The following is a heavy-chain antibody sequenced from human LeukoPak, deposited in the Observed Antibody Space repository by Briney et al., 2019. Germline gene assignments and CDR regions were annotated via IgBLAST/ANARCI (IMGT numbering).Heavy chain of an antibody. CDR3: ARDGAGEDSSWYTGYYYYYGMDV. Sequence: ASVKVSCKASGYTFTSYGISWVRQAPGQGLEWMGWISAYNGNTNSAQKLQGRVTMTTDTSTSTAYMELRSLRSDETAVYYCARDGAGEDSSWYTGYYYYYGMDVWGQGTTVTVSS. CDR2: ISAYNGNT. D-gene: IGHD6-13*01. CDR1: GYTFTSYG. V-gene: IGHV1-18*01. J-gene: IGHJ6*02.